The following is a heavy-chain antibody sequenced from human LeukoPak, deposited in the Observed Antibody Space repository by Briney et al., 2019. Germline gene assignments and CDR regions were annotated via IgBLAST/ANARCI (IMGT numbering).Heavy chain of an antibody. CDR1: GGSISSYY. V-gene: IGHV4-59*01. D-gene: IGHD3-3*01. CDR2: IYYSGST. CDR3: ASLNRSGYSWADNWFDP. Sequence: PSETLSLTCTVSGGSISSYYWSWIRQPPGKGLEWIGYIYYSGSTNYNPSLKSRVTISVDTSKNQFSLKLSPVTAADTAVYYCASLNRSGYSWADNWFDPWGQGTLVTVSS. J-gene: IGHJ5*02.